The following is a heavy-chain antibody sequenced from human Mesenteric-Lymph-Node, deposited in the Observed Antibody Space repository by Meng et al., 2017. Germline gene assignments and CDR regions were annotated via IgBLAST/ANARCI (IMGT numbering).Heavy chain of an antibody. V-gene: IGHV4-30-4*01. CDR3: ARVAAAGNEWFDP. CDR1: GGSISSGDYY. CDR2: IYYSGST. Sequence: QVQPQESGPGLVKPSQTLSLTCTVSGGSISSGDYYWSWIRQPPGKGLEWIGYIYYSGSTYYNPSLKSRVTISVDTSKNQFSLKLSSVTAADAAVYYCARVAAAGNEWFDPWGQGTLVTVSS. J-gene: IGHJ5*02. D-gene: IGHD6-13*01.